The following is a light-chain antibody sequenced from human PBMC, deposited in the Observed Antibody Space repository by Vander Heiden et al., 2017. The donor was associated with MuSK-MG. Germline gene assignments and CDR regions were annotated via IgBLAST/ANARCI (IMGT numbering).Light chain of an antibody. V-gene: IGLV2-14*01. CDR1: SSDLGGYDY. J-gene: IGLJ1*01. CDR3: SSYTSGSTHV. CDR2: DVN. Sequence: QSALTQPASVSGSPGQSITISCTGTSSDLGGYDYVSWYQQHPGKAPKLMMYDVNSRPSGVSYRFSGSKSGNTASLTISGLQAEDAADYFCSSYTSGSTHVFGTGTKVTVL.